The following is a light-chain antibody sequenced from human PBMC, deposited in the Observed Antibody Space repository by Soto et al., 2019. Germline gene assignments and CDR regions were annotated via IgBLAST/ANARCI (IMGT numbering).Light chain of an antibody. Sequence: EIVLTQSPATLSLSPGERATLSCRASQSVSSYLAWYQQKPGQAPRLLIYDASNRATGIPARFSGSGSGTDFTLTISSLEPEDFAVYDCQQRSNWPLMYTFGQGTKLEIK. J-gene: IGKJ2*01. CDR3: QQRSNWPLMYT. V-gene: IGKV3-11*01. CDR1: QSVSSY. CDR2: DAS.